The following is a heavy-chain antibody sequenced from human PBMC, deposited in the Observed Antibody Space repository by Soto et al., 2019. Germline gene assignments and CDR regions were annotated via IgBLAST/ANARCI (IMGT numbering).Heavy chain of an antibody. CDR3: ARADYPNYYYYGLDV. CDR2: ISSSSSTI. Sequence: PGGSLRLSCAASGFTFNTYHMNWVRQAPGRGLEWVSYISSSSSTIYYADSVEGRFTISRDSAKSSLYLQMSSLRDEDTAVYYCARADYPNYYYYGLDVWGQGTTVTVSS. V-gene: IGHV3-48*02. D-gene: IGHD4-17*01. J-gene: IGHJ6*02. CDR1: GFTFNTYH.